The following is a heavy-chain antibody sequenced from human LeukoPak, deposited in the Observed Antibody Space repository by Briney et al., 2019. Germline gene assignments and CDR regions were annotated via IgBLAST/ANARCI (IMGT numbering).Heavy chain of an antibody. J-gene: IGHJ6*03. CDR2: NIPIFGTA. CDR3: ARSRPTVTTEYYYYMDV. V-gene: IGHV1-69*13. CDR1: GYTFTGYY. Sequence: ASVKVSCKASGYTFTGYYMHWVRQAPGQGLEWMGGNIPIFGTANYAQKFQGRVTITADESTSTAYMELSSLRSEDTAVYYCARSRPTVTTEYYYYMDVWGKGTTVTVSS. D-gene: IGHD4-11*01.